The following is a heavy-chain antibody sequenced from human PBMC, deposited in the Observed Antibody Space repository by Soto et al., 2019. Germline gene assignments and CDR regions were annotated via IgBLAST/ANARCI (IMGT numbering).Heavy chain of an antibody. J-gene: IGHJ4*02. CDR3: ARASKISSSLAK. Sequence: PSETLSLTCTVSGGSISSGGYYWSWIRQHPGKGLEWIGYINYSGSTYYNPSLKSRVTMLVDTSKSQFSLKLSWVSAADTAVYYCARASKISSSLAKWGQGTLVT. CDR2: INYSGST. D-gene: IGHD2-2*01. CDR1: GGSISSGGYY. V-gene: IGHV4-31*03.